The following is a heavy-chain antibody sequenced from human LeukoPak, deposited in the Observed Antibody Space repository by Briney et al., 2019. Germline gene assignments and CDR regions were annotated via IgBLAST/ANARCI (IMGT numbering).Heavy chain of an antibody. J-gene: IGHJ4*02. V-gene: IGHV3-21*01. Sequence: GGSLRLSCAASGFTFSSYSMNWVRQAPGKGLEWVSSISSSSSYIYYADSVKGRFTISRDNAKNPLYLQMNSLRAEDTAVYYCARPLVYYDSSGYYPLDYWAREPWSPSPQ. CDR2: ISSSSSYI. CDR3: ARPLVYYDSSGYYPLDY. D-gene: IGHD3-22*01. CDR1: GFTFSSYS.